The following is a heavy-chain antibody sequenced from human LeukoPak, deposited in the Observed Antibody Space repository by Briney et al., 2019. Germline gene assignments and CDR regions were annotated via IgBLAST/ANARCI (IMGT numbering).Heavy chain of an antibody. CDR1: GYTFTSYY. Sequence: VASVTVSCKASGYTFTSYYMHWVRQAPGQGLEWMGWINPNSGGTNYAQKFQGRVTITRNTSISTAYMELSSLRSEDTAVYYCARGLVVPAAVYDYWGQGTLVTVSS. J-gene: IGHJ4*02. D-gene: IGHD2-2*01. CDR2: INPNSGGT. CDR3: ARGLVVPAAVYDY. V-gene: IGHV1-2*02.